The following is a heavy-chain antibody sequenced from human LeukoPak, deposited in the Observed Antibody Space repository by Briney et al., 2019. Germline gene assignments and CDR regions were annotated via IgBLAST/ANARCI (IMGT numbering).Heavy chain of an antibody. Sequence: GGSLRLSCVASGFRFSDYWMSWVRQAPGQGLEWVANLKQDGSETDSADSMKGRFTIFRDNTKNSVYLQVNGLTPEDTAVYYCARIGYRSSSFDYWGQGTLVTVS. V-gene: IGHV3-7*01. CDR1: GFRFSDYW. D-gene: IGHD2-2*03. CDR3: ARIGYRSSSFDY. J-gene: IGHJ4*02. CDR2: LKQDGSET.